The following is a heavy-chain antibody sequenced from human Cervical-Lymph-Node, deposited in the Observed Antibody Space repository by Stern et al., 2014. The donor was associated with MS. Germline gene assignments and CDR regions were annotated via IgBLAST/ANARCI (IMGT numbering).Heavy chain of an antibody. CDR1: GFNFNDYG. CDR2: IYYDGSKQ. D-gene: IGHD1-26*01. J-gene: IGHJ1*01. CDR3: ASDLVGGSHAPQH. V-gene: IGHV3-33*01. Sequence: QMQLVQSGGGLVQPGRSLRLSCSASGFNFNDYGMHWVRQAPGRGPEWVALIYYDGSKQYIADSVKGRFTVSKDNSKNTVYLEMDTLRVEDTALYYCASDLVGGSHAPQHWGQGTLVTVS.